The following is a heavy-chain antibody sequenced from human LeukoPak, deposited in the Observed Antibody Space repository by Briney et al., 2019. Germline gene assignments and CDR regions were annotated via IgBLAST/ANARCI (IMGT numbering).Heavy chain of an antibody. J-gene: IGHJ4*02. D-gene: IGHD2-2*01. Sequence: PGGSLRLSCAASGFTFSSYAMSWVRQAPGMGLAWVSAISGSGGSTYYADSVRGRFTISRDTSKNTLYLQLSSLRAEDTAVYYCEKVPRYCSSTSCYLDYWGQGTLVTVSS. CDR1: GFTFSSYA. V-gene: IGHV3-23*01. CDR3: EKVPRYCSSTSCYLDY. CDR2: ISGSGGST.